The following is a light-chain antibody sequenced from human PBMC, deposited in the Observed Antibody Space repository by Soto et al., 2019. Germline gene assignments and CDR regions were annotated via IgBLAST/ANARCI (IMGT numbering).Light chain of an antibody. CDR3: QQYNNWPPVS. V-gene: IGKV3-15*01. J-gene: IGKJ4*01. Sequence: EIVMTQSPATLSVSPGERATLSCRASQSVSSNLAWYQQKRGQAPRLLIYGASTRATGIPARFSGSGSGTEFTLTISSLQSEDFAVYYCQQYNNWPPVSFGGGTKVEIK. CDR2: GAS. CDR1: QSVSSN.